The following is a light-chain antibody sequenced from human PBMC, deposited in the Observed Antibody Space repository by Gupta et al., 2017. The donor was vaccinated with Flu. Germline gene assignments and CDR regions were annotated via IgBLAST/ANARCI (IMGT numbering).Light chain of an antibody. CDR3: AAWDDSLSGWV. Sequence: SVLTQPPSASGTPGQRVTTSCSGSSSNIGSNYVYWYQQLPGTAPKLLIYRNNQRPSGVPDRFSGSKSGTSASLAISGLRSEDEADYYCAAWDDSLSGWVFGGGTKLTVL. CDR1: SSNIGSNY. V-gene: IGLV1-47*01. J-gene: IGLJ3*02. CDR2: RNN.